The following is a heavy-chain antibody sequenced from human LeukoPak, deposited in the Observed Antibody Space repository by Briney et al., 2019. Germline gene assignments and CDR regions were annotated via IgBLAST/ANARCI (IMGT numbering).Heavy chain of an antibody. D-gene: IGHD5-18*01. V-gene: IGHV3-49*04. CDR1: GFTFGDYA. Sequence: GGSLRLSCTASGFTFGDYAMSWVRQAPGKGLEWVGFIRSKAYGGTTEYAASVKGRFTISRDDSKSIAYLQMNSLKTEDTAVYYCTAAVGYTFDYWGQGTLVTVSS. J-gene: IGHJ4*02. CDR3: TAAVGYTFDY. CDR2: IRSKAYGGTT.